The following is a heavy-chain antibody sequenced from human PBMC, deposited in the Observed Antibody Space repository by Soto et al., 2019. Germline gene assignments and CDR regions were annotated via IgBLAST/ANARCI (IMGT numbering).Heavy chain of an antibody. D-gene: IGHD2-15*01. CDR3: ATGDEAALKDSFDI. CDR2: IFSNDEQ. CDR1: GFSLSNARMG. J-gene: IGHJ3*02. V-gene: IGHV2-26*01. Sequence: QVTLKESGPVLVKPTETLTLTCTVSGFSLSNARMGVSWIRQPPGKALEWLAHIFSNDEQSYSTSLKSRLTISKDTSKSQVVLTTTYMYPVDTATYYCATGDEAALKDSFDIWGQGTMVTVSS.